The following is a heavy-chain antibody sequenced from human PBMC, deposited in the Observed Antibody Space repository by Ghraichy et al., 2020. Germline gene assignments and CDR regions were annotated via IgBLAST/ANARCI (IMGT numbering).Heavy chain of an antibody. Sequence: SQTLSLTCAVYGGSFSGYYWSWIRQPPGKGLEWIGEINHSGSTNYNPSLKSRVTISVDTSKNQFSLKLSSVTAADTAVYYCARLDYYDSSGQPMRAFDIWGQGTMVTVSS. CDR3: ARLDYYDSSGQPMRAFDI. CDR1: GGSFSGYY. J-gene: IGHJ3*02. V-gene: IGHV4-34*01. D-gene: IGHD3-22*01. CDR2: INHSGST.